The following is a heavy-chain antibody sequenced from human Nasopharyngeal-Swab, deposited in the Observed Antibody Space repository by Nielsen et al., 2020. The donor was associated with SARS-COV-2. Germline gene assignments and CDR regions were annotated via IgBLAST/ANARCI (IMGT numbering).Heavy chain of an antibody. CDR2: IKEAGSEK. V-gene: IGHV3-7*03. Sequence: GESLKISCAASGFTFSSYWMSWVRQAPGKGLEWVANIKEAGSEKYYVDSVKGRFTISRDNAKNSLYLQMNSLRAEDTAVYYCAGGNSADHWGQGTLVTVSS. D-gene: IGHD4-23*01. CDR1: GFTFSSYW. CDR3: AGGNSADH. J-gene: IGHJ4*02.